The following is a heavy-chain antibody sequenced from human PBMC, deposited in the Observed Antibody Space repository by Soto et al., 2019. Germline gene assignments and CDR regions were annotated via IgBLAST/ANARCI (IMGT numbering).Heavy chain of an antibody. CDR2: ISSSGSTL. Sequence: PGGSLRLSCAASGFTFSSYEMNWVRQAPGKGLEWVSYISSSGSTLYYADSVKGRFTISRDNAKNSLYLQMNSLRAEDTAVYYCARVVTYYDFWSGYYNDYWGQGTLVTVSS. CDR1: GFTFSSYE. V-gene: IGHV3-48*03. J-gene: IGHJ4*02. D-gene: IGHD3-3*01. CDR3: ARVVTYYDFWSGYYNDY.